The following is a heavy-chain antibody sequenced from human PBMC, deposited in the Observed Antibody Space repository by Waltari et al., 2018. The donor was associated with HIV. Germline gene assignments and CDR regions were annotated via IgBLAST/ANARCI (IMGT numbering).Heavy chain of an antibody. Sequence: SGYTFVDYAIHWVRQAPGQRLEWMGWINTGNGNTKYSQEFQGRVSITRDTSASTVFMELSRLRSEDTALYYCTRDEFSSWSQSGGMDVWGQGTTVTVS. CDR3: TRDEFSSWSQSGGMDV. V-gene: IGHV1-3*04. D-gene: IGHD6-13*01. CDR2: INTGNGNT. J-gene: IGHJ6*02. CDR1: GYTFVDYA.